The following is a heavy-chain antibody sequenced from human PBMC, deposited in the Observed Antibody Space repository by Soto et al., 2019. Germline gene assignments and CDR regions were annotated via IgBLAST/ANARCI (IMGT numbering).Heavy chain of an antibody. J-gene: IGHJ4*01. V-gene: IGHV3-23*01. D-gene: IGHD4-17*01. CDR3: AKGGTTVVTDFDY. CDR1: GFTFSIYA. CDR2: ISGSGGTT. Sequence: GGSLRLSCAASGFTFSIYAMSWVRQARGKGLEWVSSISGSGGTTYYADSVKGRFTISRDKSKNTLFLQMNSLRVEDTALYYCAKGGTTVVTDFDYWGHGALVTVSS.